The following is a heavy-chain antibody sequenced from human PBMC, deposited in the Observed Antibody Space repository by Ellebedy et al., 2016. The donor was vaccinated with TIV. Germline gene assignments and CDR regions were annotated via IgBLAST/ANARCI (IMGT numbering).Heavy chain of an antibody. V-gene: IGHV4-61*08. CDR2: IYYNGNT. CDR1: GDSVSSSGYY. J-gene: IGHJ2*01. Sequence: MPSETLSLTCTVPGDSVSSSGYYWSCPRQPPGKGLEWTVYIYYNGNTVYSPSLKSPVTISLDTSQNQFSLKLASVTAAETAVYYCARRGYFDLWGRGTLVTVSS. CDR3: ARRGYFDL.